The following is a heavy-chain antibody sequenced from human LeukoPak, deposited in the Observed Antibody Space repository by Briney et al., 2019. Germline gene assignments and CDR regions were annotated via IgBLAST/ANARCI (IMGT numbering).Heavy chain of an antibody. J-gene: IGHJ5*02. CDR2: ISAYNGNT. CDR3: ARDSLPAHCSGGSCYSIWFDP. CDR1: GYTFTGYG. V-gene: IGHV1-18*01. D-gene: IGHD2-15*01. Sequence: ASVKVSCKASGYTFTGYGISWVRQAPGQGLEWMGWISAYNGNTNYAQKLQGRVTMTTDTSTSTAYMELRSLRSDDTAVYYCARDSLPAHCSGGSCYSIWFDPWGQGTLVTASS.